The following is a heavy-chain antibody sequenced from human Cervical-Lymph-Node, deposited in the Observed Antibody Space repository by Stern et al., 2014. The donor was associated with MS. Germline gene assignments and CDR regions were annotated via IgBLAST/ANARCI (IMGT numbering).Heavy chain of an antibody. Sequence: VQLVESGSQVRKPGASVKVSCQASGYTFINYDIFWVRQATGQGLEWMGWMNPNNANTGHAQKFQGRVTMTRNTSIRTAYMELSGLRSDDTAVYYCVRGGFSYGYGLDAWGQGTAVIVSS. V-gene: IGHV1-8*01. D-gene: IGHD5-18*01. CDR2: MNPNNANT. CDR1: GYTFINYD. CDR3: VRGGFSYGYGLDA. J-gene: IGHJ6*02.